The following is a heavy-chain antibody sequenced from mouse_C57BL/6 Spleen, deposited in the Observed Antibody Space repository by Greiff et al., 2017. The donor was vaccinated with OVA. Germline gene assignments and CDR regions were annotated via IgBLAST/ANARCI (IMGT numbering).Heavy chain of an antibody. CDR2: IWSDGST. CDR3: ARHDSNYSWFAY. Sequence: VKLMESGPGLVAPSQSLSITCTVSGFSLTSYGVHWVRQPPGKGLEWLVVIWSDGSTNYNSAPKSRLSISKDNSKSQVFLKMNSLQTDDTAMYYCARHDSNYSWFAYWGQGTLVTVSA. D-gene: IGHD2-5*01. V-gene: IGHV2-6-1*01. CDR1: GFSLTSYG. J-gene: IGHJ3*01.